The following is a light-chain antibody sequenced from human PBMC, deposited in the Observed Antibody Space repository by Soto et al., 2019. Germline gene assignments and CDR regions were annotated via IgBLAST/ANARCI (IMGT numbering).Light chain of an antibody. CDR2: VNSDGSH. CDR1: SGHSRYA. J-gene: IGLJ2*01. CDR3: QTWDTGIVV. V-gene: IGLV4-69*01. Sequence: QPVLTQSPSASASLGASVKLTCTLSSGHSRYAIAWHQQQPEKGPRYLMKVNSDGSHRKGDGIPDRFSGSSSGAERYLTISRLQSEDEADYHCQTWDTGIVVFGGGTKLTVL.